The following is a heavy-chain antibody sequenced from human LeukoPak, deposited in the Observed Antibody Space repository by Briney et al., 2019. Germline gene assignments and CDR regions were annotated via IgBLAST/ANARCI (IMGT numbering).Heavy chain of an antibody. V-gene: IGHV4-34*01. CDR3: ARGPRLVRGRYFVY. Sequence: SETLSLTCAVYGGSFSGYYWSWIRQPPGKGLEWIGEINHSGSTNYNPSLKSRVTISVDTSKNQFSLQLSSVTAADTAVYYCARGPRLVRGRYFVYWGQGTLVTVSS. CDR2: INHSGST. CDR1: GGSFSGYY. D-gene: IGHD6-19*01. J-gene: IGHJ4*02.